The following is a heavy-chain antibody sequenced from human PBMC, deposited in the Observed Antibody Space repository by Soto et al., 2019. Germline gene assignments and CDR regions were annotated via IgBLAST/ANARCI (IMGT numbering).Heavy chain of an antibody. CDR1: GFTFSSYG. J-gene: IGHJ4*02. V-gene: IGHV3-30*18. CDR3: AKDRRSGSGYDRAYFDY. D-gene: IGHD5-12*01. Sequence: GGSLRLSCAASGFTFSSYGMHWVRQAPGKGLEWVAVISYDGSNKYYADSVKGRFTISRDNSKNTLYLQMNSLRAEDTAVYYCAKDRRSGSGYDRAYFDYWGQGTLVTVSS. CDR2: ISYDGSNK.